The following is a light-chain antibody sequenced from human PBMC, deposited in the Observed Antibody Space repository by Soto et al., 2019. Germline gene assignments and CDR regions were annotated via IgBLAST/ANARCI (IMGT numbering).Light chain of an antibody. CDR2: DAS. J-gene: IGKJ3*01. V-gene: IGKV3-11*01. Sequence: EVVLTQSPATLSLSPGERATLSCRASQSVSSYLAWYQQKPGQAPWLLIYDASNRATGIPARFSGSGSGTDFTLTISSLEPEDFAVYYCQQRSNWPPFFTFGPGTKEDIK. CDR3: QQRSNWPPFFT. CDR1: QSVSSY.